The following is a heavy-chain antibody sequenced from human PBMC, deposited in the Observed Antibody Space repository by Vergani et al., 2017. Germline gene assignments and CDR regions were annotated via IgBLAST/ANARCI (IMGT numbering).Heavy chain of an antibody. V-gene: IGHV5-51*01. D-gene: IGHD2-2*01. CDR1: GYSFTSYW. CDR2: IYPGDSDT. Sequence: EVQLVQSGAEVKKPGESLKISCKGSGYSFTSYWIGWVRQMPGKGLEWMGIIYPGDSDTRYSPSFQGQVTISADKSFSTAYLQWSSLKASDTAMYYCARTEALRRALGGPAATNFDYWGQGTLVTVSS. J-gene: IGHJ4*02. CDR3: ARTEALRRALGGPAATNFDY.